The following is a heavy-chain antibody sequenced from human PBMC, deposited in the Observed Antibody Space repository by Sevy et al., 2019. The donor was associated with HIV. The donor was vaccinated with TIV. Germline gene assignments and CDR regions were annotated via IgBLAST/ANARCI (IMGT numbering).Heavy chain of an antibody. CDR1: GFTFSSYA. V-gene: IGHV3-30*04. J-gene: IGHJ4*02. D-gene: IGHD6-13*01. CDR3: ARSQSSSWHYFDY. Sequence: GGSLRLSCAASGFTFSSYAMHWVRQAPGTGLEWVAVISYDGSFTYYADSVEGRFTISRDNSKNTLFLQMNSLRHEDTAVYYCARSQSSSWHYFDYWGQGTLVTVSS. CDR2: ISYDGSFT.